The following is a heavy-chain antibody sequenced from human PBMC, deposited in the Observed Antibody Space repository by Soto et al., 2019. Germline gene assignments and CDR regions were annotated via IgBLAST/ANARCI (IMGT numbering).Heavy chain of an antibody. Sequence: QVQLVQSGAEVRQPASSVKVSCKTSGATFSSYAITWVRQAPGQGLEWMGGIVPTVYTSTYAQKFQGRVTIPADKFTNTVYMELRSLRSDDTAVYYCVRVVAIPGYPDNWGQGTLVTVSS. D-gene: IGHD5-12*01. CDR1: GATFSSYA. CDR3: VRVVAIPGYPDN. V-gene: IGHV1-69*14. J-gene: IGHJ4*02. CDR2: IVPTVYTS.